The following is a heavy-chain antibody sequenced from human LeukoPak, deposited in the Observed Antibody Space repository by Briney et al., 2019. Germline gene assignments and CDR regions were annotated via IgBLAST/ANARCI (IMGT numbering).Heavy chain of an antibody. D-gene: IGHD5-12*01. CDR2: IRYDGSNK. J-gene: IGHJ6*03. CDR1: GFTFSSYG. V-gene: IGHV3-30*02. Sequence: GGSLRLSCAASGFTFSSYGMHWVRQAPGKGLEWVAFIRYDGSNKYYADSVKGRLTISRDNSKNTLYLQMNSLRAEDTAVYYCAKDFFIQWDYYYMDVWGKGTSVTVSS. CDR3: AKDFFIQWDYYYMDV.